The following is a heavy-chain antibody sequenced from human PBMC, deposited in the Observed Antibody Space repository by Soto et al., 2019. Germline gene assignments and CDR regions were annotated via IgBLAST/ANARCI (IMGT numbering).Heavy chain of an antibody. D-gene: IGHD6-13*01. J-gene: IGHJ5*02. V-gene: IGHV1-69*05. Sequence: SVKVSCKASGGTFSSYAISWVRQAPGQGLEWMGGIIPIFGTANYAQKFQGRVTITTDKSTSTAYMELSSLRSEDTAVYYCARHAYSSSWFDPWGQGTLVTVSS. CDR1: GGTFSSYA. CDR3: ARHAYSSSWFDP. CDR2: IIPIFGTA.